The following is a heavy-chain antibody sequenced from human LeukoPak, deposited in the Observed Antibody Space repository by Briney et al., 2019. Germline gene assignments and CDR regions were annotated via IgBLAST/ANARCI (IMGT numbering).Heavy chain of an antibody. CDR2: ISGSGGSK. D-gene: IGHD4-17*01. Sequence: GGSLRLSCAASGFTFSSYAMSWVRQAPGRGLEWVSAISGSGGSKYYADSVKGRFTISRDNSKNTLYLRMNSLRAEDTALYYCAKDGLRQKDYVVSWFDPWGQGTLVTVSS. J-gene: IGHJ5*02. V-gene: IGHV3-23*01. CDR3: AKDGLRQKDYVVSWFDP. CDR1: GFTFSSYA.